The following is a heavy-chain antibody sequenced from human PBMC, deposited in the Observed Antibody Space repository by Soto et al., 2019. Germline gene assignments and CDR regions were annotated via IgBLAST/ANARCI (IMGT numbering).Heavy chain of an antibody. CDR2: IYYSGST. D-gene: IGHD3-22*01. V-gene: IGHV4-39*02. CDR1: GGSISSSSYY. J-gene: IGHJ3*02. Sequence: PSETLSLTCTVSGGSISSSSYYWGWIRQPPGKGLEWIGSIYYSGSTYYNPSLKSRVTISVDTSKNQFSLKLSSVTAADTAVYYCARERKDYYDSSGTYDAFDIWGQGTMVTVSS. CDR3: ARERKDYYDSSGTYDAFDI.